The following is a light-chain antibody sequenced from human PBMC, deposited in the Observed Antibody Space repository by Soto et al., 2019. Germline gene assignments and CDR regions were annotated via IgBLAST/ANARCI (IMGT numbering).Light chain of an antibody. J-gene: IGLJ1*01. CDR3: SSYTSSSALYV. CDR2: EVN. Sequence: QSALTQPASVSGSPGQSITISCTGTSSDVGGYDYVSWYQQEPGKAPKLMIYEVNNRPSGVSNRFSGSKSGNTASLTISGLQADDDADYYCSSYTSSSALYVFGAGTKLTVL. V-gene: IGLV2-14*01. CDR1: SSDVGGYDY.